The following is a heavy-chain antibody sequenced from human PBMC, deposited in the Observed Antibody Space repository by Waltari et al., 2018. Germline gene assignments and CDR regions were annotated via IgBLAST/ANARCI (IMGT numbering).Heavy chain of an antibody. Sequence: QVQLQESGPGLVKPSETLSLTCTVSGGSISNHYWNWIRQAAGKGLEWVGRFYTSGGTLYIPSLKLRVTMSVATSKNQFSLILTTVTPADVAVYYCATRGISKSGWGFDIWGQGTMVTVSS. D-gene: IGHD6-19*01. CDR3: ATRGISKSGWGFDI. V-gene: IGHV4-4*07. CDR1: GGSISNHY. CDR2: FYTSGGT. J-gene: IGHJ3*02.